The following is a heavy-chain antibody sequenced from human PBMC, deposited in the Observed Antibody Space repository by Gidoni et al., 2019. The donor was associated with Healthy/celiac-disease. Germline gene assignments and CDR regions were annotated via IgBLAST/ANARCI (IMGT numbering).Heavy chain of an antibody. CDR1: GFTFSNAW. CDR2: IKSKTDGGTT. D-gene: IGHD2-15*01. V-gene: IGHV3-15*01. Sequence: EVQLVESGGGLVKPGGSLRPSCAASGFTFSNAWMSWVRQAPGKGLEWVGRIKSKTDGGTTDYAAPVKGRFTISRDDSKNTLYLQMNSLKTEDTAVYYCTTDLSPRGWRWDAFDIWGQGTMVTVSS. J-gene: IGHJ3*02. CDR3: TTDLSPRGWRWDAFDI.